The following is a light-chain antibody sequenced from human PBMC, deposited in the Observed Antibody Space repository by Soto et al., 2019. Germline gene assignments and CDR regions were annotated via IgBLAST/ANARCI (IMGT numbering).Light chain of an antibody. CDR1: QSIGIW. V-gene: IGKV1-5*03. CDR2: TAS. J-gene: IGKJ1*01. CDR3: QQYKDYSWT. Sequence: IQMTQSPSTLSASVGDRVAITCRASQSIGIWLAWYQQKPGKAPSFLIYTASTLESGVPSRFSGSGSGTELTLTISSLQPDDFATYYCQQYKDYSWTFGQGTKVEFK.